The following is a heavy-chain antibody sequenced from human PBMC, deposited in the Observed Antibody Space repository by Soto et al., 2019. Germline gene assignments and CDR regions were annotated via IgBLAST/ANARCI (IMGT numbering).Heavy chain of an antibody. J-gene: IGHJ6*03. CDR2: IYYSGST. D-gene: IGHD2-2*02. Sequence: QLQLQESGPGLVKPSGTPSLTCTVSSGSISRSSYYWGWIRQPPGKGLEWIGSIYYSGSTYYNPSLKSRVTISVDTSKNQFSLKLSSVTAADTAVYYCARHPGYCSSTSCYIYYYYYMDVWGKGTTVTVSS. CDR3: ARHPGYCSSTSCYIYYYYYMDV. CDR1: SGSISRSSYY. V-gene: IGHV4-39*01.